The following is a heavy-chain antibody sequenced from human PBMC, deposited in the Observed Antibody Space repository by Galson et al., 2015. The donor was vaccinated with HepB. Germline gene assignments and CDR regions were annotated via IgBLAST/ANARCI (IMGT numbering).Heavy chain of an antibody. D-gene: IGHD6-13*01. Sequence: SLRLSCAASGFTFSGSAMHWVRQASGKGLEWVGRIRSKANSYATAYAASVKGRFTISRDDSKNTAYLQMNSLKTEDTAVYYCTRHLERKWFIAAAGTNDAFDIWGQGTMVTVSS. V-gene: IGHV3-73*01. CDR1: GFTFSGSA. J-gene: IGHJ3*02. CDR3: TRHLERKWFIAAAGTNDAFDI. CDR2: IRSKANSYAT.